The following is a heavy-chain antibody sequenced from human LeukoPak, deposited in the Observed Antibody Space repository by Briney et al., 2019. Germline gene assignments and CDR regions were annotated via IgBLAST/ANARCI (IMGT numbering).Heavy chain of an antibody. CDR3: AGVAGETTVTTRPRDYYYMDV. V-gene: IGHV1-8*03. Sequence: ASVKVSCKASGYTFTSYDINWVRQATGQGLEWMGWMNPNSGNTGYAQKFQGRVTITRNTSISTAYMELSSLRSEDTAVYYCAGVAGETTVTTRPRDYYYMDVWGKGTTVTVSS. D-gene: IGHD4-17*01. CDR1: GYTFTSYD. J-gene: IGHJ6*03. CDR2: MNPNSGNT.